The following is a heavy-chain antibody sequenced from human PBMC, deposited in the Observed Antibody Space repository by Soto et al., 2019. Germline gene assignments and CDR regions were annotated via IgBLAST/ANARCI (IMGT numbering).Heavy chain of an antibody. Sequence: EVQMLESGGGWVQPGGSLRLSCTASGFTFNDYAMSWVRQAPGKGLEWVSGISGSGSTAYYADSVKGRFSISRDNSRNTVEVQMDALRVDDTALYFCTKAIKAVSGSHYFQNWGQGVLVTVSS. CDR2: ISGSGSTA. CDR1: GFTFNDYA. J-gene: IGHJ4*02. D-gene: IGHD6-19*01. CDR3: TKAIKAVSGSHYFQN. V-gene: IGHV3-23*01.